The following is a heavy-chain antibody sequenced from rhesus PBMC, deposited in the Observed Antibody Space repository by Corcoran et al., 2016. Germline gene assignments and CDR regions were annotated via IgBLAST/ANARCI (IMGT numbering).Heavy chain of an antibody. CDR1: GYSINSGFY. Sequence: QVQLQESGPGLVKPSETLSLTCAVSGYSINSGFYWAWIRQPPGKGLEYIATISGGSGSTNYNPSLKNRVNISKDMSKNQFSLKLTSVTAADTAVYYCARHGLTGGFDYWGQGVLVTVSS. CDR2: ISGGSGST. V-gene: IGHV4-99*01. J-gene: IGHJ4*01. D-gene: IGHD7-45*01. CDR3: ARHGLTGGFDY.